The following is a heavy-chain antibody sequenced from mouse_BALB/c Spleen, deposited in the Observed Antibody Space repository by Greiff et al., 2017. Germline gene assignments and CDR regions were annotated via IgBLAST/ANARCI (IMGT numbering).Heavy chain of an antibody. Sequence: QVQLKQSGPGLVAPSQSLSITCTVSGFSLTCYDISWIRQPPGKGLEWLGVIWTGGGTNYNSAFMSRLSISKDNSKSQVFLKMNSLQTDDTAIYYCVSGFAYWGQGTLVTVSA. CDR1: GFSLTCYD. CDR2: IWTGGGT. J-gene: IGHJ3*01. CDR3: VSGFAY. V-gene: IGHV2-9-2*01.